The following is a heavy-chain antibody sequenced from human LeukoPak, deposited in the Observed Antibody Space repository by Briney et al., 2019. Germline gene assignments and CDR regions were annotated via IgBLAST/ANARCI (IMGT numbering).Heavy chain of an antibody. V-gene: IGHV4-4*02. Sequence: NPSETLSLTCAVSGGSISSSNWWSWVRQPPGKGLEWIGEIYHSGSTNYNPSLKSRVTISVDTSKNQFSLKLSSVTAADTAVYYCARGLFRRAPNYYYYYGMDVWGQGTTVTVSS. D-gene: IGHD3-10*01. J-gene: IGHJ6*02. CDR3: ARGLFRRAPNYYYYYGMDV. CDR2: IYHSGST. CDR1: GGSISSSNW.